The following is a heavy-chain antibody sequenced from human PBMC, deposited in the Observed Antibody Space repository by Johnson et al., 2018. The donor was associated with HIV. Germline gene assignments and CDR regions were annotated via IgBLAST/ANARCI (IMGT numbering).Heavy chain of an antibody. CDR1: GFTFGDYG. J-gene: IGHJ3*02. V-gene: IGHV3-20*04. Sequence: EVQLVESGGGVVRPGGSLRLSCAASGFTFGDYGMSWVRHAPGKGLEWVSGIYCYGGSTGYADSVKGRFTISRDNAKNSLYLQMNSLRAEDTALYYCARGNYYGSGSYGAFDIWGQGTMVTVSS. CDR3: ARGNYYGSGSYGAFDI. CDR2: IYCYGGST. D-gene: IGHD3-10*01.